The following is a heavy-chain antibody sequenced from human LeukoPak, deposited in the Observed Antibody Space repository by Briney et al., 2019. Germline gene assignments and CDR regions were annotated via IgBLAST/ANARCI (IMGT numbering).Heavy chain of an antibody. CDR1: GFTFRSYA. J-gene: IGHJ4*02. Sequence: GGSLRLSCAASGFTFRSYAMSWVRQAPGKGLEWVSAISTSGRNTYYADSVKGRFTISRDNSKNTVYLQMNSLGAEDTAVYYCAKDLQKGTVESFDYWGQGTLVTVSS. D-gene: IGHD2-15*01. V-gene: IGHV3-23*01. CDR2: ISTSGRNT. CDR3: AKDLQKGTVESFDY.